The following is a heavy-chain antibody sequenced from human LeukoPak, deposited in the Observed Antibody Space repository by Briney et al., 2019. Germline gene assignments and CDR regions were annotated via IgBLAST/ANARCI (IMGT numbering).Heavy chain of an antibody. D-gene: IGHD1-26*01. Sequence: ASVKVSCKASGGSFSSYAISWVRQAPGQGLEWMGGIIPIFGTANYAQKFQGRVTITADKSTSTAYMELSSLRSEDTAVYYCGGYGGRYPYYMEVWGKGTTVTISS. V-gene: IGHV1-69*06. J-gene: IGHJ6*03. CDR3: GGYGGRYPYYMEV. CDR2: IIPIFGTA. CDR1: GGSFSSYA.